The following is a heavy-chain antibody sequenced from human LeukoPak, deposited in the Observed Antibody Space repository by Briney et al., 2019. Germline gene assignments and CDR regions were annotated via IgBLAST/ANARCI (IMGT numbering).Heavy chain of an antibody. CDR2: INPSGGST. V-gene: IGHV1-46*01. J-gene: IGHJ3*02. CDR1: GYTFTSYY. Sequence: ASVKVSCKASGYTFTSYYMHWVRQAPGRGLEWMGIINPSGGSTSYAQKFQGRVTMTRDTSTSTVYMELSSLRSEDTAVYYCAREGGGQLLYGDAFDIWGQGTMVTVSS. D-gene: IGHD2-2*02. CDR3: AREGGGQLLYGDAFDI.